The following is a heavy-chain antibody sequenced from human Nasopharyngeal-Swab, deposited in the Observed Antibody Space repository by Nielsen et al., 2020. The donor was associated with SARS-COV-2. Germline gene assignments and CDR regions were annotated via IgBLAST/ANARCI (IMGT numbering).Heavy chain of an antibody. J-gene: IGHJ3*01. CDR1: GFTFDDYA. Sequence: SLKISCAASGFTFDDYAIHWVRQAPGRGLEWVSGISWDSGNIGYAASVKGRFTISRDNAKNSLYLQMNSLRAEDTALYYCVKDNLLRAFDLWGQGTMVTVSS. CDR3: VKDNLLRAFDL. V-gene: IGHV3-9*01. D-gene: IGHD2-15*01. CDR2: ISWDSGNI.